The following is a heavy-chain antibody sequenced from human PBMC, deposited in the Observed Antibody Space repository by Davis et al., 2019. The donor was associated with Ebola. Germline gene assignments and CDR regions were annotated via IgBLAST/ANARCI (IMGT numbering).Heavy chain of an antibody. Sequence: AASVKVSCKASGGTFSIYDINWVRQASGKGLEYMGWMNPKTGHTAFAQQFQGRVTMTRDTSITTAYMELTALTSEDTAVYFCARGYDYYHGLDVWGKGTTVSVYS. CDR2: MNPKTGHT. J-gene: IGHJ6*04. V-gene: IGHV1-8*02. CDR3: ARGYDYYHGLDV. CDR1: GGTFSIYD.